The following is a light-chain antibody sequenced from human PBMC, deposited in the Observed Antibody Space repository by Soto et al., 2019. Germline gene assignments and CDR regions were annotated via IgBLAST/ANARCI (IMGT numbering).Light chain of an antibody. V-gene: IGKV1-39*01. CDR1: QDIITY. CDR3: QQTYRTPLFS. Sequence: DIQLTQSPSSLSASVGDSVTITCRASQDIITYLTWYQHKPGRAPKLLVYDASSLNSGVPSRFRGSGGGRQFTLTISRLQPEDFATYYCQQTYRTPLFSFSPGTTVDLK. CDR2: DAS. J-gene: IGKJ3*01.